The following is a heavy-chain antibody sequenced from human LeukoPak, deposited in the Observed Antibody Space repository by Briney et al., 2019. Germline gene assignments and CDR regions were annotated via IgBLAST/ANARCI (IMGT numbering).Heavy chain of an antibody. CDR3: ARGPIYYDSSGYYAVDC. CDR2: INHSGST. D-gene: IGHD3-22*01. CDR1: GGSFSGYY. Sequence: PSETLSLTCAVYGGSFSGYYWSWIRQPPGKGLEWIGEINHSGSTNYNPSLKSRVTLSVDTSKNQFSLKLSSVTAADTAVYYCARGPIYYDSSGYYAVDCWGQGTLVTVSS. J-gene: IGHJ4*02. V-gene: IGHV4-34*01.